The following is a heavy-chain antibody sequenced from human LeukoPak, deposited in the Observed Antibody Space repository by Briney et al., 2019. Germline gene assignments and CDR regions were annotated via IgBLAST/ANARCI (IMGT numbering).Heavy chain of an antibody. D-gene: IGHD2/OR15-2a*01. CDR3: ARCVFSTTRCRFDY. CDR1: GLTFSGYY. J-gene: IGHJ4*02. V-gene: IGHV3-23*01. Sequence: GGSLRLSCAVSGLTFSGYYWRWVRQAPGKGLEWVSVISGSGDSTYYADSVKGRFTISRDKSKNTLYLQMNSLRAEDTAMYYCARCVFSTTRCRFDYWGQGTLVTVSS. CDR2: ISGSGDST.